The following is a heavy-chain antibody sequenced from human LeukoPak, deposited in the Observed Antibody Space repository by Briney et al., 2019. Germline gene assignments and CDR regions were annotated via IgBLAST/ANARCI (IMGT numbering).Heavy chain of an antibody. V-gene: IGHV4-31*03. CDR1: GGSISSGGYY. Sequence: SETLSLTCTVSGGSISSGGYYWSWIRQHPGKGLEWIGYIYYSGSTYYNPSLKSRVTISVDTSKNQFSLKLSSVTAADTALYYCARAEYYYYYMDVWGKGTTVTVSS. CDR3: ARAEYYYYYMDV. J-gene: IGHJ6*03. CDR2: IYYSGST.